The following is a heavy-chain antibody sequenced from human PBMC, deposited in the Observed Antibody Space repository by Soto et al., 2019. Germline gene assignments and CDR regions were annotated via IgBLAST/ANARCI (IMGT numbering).Heavy chain of an antibody. Sequence: SETLSLTCAVYGGSFSGSYWSWIRQPPGQGLEWIGEINHSGSTTYNPSLKSRVTISVDTSKNQFFLKLSSVTAADTAVYYCARAIVRGVIINIYYYYYGMDVWGQGTTVS. V-gene: IGHV4-34*01. CDR1: GGSFSGSY. CDR3: ARAIVRGVIINIYYYYYGMDV. J-gene: IGHJ6*02. CDR2: INHSGST. D-gene: IGHD3-10*01.